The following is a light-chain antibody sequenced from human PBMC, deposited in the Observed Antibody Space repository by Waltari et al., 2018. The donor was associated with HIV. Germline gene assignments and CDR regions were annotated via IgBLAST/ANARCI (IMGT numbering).Light chain of an antibody. J-gene: IGLJ1*01. CDR1: SSNIGSNS. Sequence: QSVLTQPPSASETPGQRVTISCSGSSSNIGSNSVYWYQQLPGTAPNLLIFRNNHVPSGVRDRSSGSKSGTASSLAISGLRSEDEADYYCAAWGDSLTIYVFGTGTKVTVL. CDR2: RNN. V-gene: IGLV1-47*01. CDR3: AAWGDSLTIYV.